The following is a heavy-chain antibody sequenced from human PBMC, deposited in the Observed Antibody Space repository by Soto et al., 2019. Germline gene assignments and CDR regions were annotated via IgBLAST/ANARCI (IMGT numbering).Heavy chain of an antibody. CDR2: ISGSGANT. D-gene: IGHD6-19*01. CDR3: AKDGKHSNGWWAAFEI. Sequence: EVQVLESGGGLVQPGGSLRLSCTASGFTFTDYAMNWVRQAPGKGLEWVSTISGSGANTYYADSVRGRFTISRDNSKNTLSLQMSSLRAEDTAVYYWAKDGKHSNGWWAAFEIWGQGTVVTVS. V-gene: IGHV3-23*01. CDR1: GFTFTDYA. J-gene: IGHJ3*02.